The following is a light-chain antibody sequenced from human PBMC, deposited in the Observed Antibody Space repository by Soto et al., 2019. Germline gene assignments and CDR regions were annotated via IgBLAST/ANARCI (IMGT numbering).Light chain of an antibody. CDR2: EVS. J-gene: IGLJ3*02. Sequence: QSALPQPPSASGSPGLSVTISCTGSSRDVGGYNYVSWYQQHPGKAPKLIISEVSQRASGVPDRFSGSKSGITASLSVSGLQADDEAAYYCSSYAGSNNLRFGGGNKVTV. CDR3: SSYAGSNNLR. V-gene: IGLV2-8*01. CDR1: SRDVGGYNY.